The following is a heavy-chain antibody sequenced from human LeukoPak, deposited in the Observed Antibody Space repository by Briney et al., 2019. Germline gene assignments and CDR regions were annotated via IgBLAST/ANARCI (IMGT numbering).Heavy chain of an antibody. CDR2: IYYSGST. D-gene: IGHD3-3*01. CDR1: GGSISSYY. J-gene: IGHJ6*02. CDR3: ARRGPRRWRGPAPNYDFWSGYSGPTGMDV. Sequence: SETLSLTCTVSGGSISSYYWSWIRQPPGKGLEWIGYIYYSGSTNYNPSLKSRVTISVDTSKNQFSLKLSSVTAADTAVYYCARRGPRRWRGPAPNYDFWSGYSGPTGMDVWGQGTTVTVSS. V-gene: IGHV4-59*12.